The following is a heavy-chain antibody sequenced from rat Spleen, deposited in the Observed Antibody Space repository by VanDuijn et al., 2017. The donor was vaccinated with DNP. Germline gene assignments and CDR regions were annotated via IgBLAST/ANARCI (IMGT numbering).Heavy chain of an antibody. Sequence: EVQLVESGGGLVQPGGSMKLSCVASGFTFSTFPMAWVRQAPTKGLEWVAAVSPSGGRTYYRDSVKGRFTVSRDNTKNALYLQMNSLRSEDTATYYCARGGRSYFDYWGHGVMVTVSS. V-gene: IGHV5-46*01. CDR2: VSPSGGRT. D-gene: IGHD1-11*01. CDR1: GFTFSTFP. J-gene: IGHJ2*01. CDR3: ARGGRSYFDY.